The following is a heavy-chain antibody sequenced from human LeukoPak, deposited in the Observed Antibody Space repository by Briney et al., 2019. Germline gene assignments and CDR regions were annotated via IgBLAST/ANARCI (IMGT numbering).Heavy chain of an antibody. CDR1: GFTFSNSW. CDR3: EGSAGY. V-gene: IGHV3-7*01. J-gene: IGHJ4*02. Sequence: PGGSLSLSCAASGFTFSNSWMSWVRQAPGKGLEWVANIKKDGSDKYYVDSVKGRFTISRNNAKNSLYLQMNSLRVEATAVYYCEGSAGYWGQGTLVTVSS. CDR2: IKKDGSDK. D-gene: IGHD6-19*01.